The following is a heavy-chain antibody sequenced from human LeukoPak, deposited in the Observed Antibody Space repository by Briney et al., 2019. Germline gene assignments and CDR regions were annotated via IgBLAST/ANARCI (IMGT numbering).Heavy chain of an antibody. V-gene: IGHV3-23*01. CDR2: ISASGGGT. Sequence: PGGSLRLSCAASGFTFSSYAMTWVRQAPGKGLEWVSVISASGGGTSYADSVKGRSTISRDNSKNMLYLQMNSLSVEDTAVYYCAKGGSTSWKASYYFDYWGQGTQLTVSS. D-gene: IGHD2-2*01. CDR3: AKGGSTSWKASYYFDY. CDR1: GFTFSSYA. J-gene: IGHJ4*02.